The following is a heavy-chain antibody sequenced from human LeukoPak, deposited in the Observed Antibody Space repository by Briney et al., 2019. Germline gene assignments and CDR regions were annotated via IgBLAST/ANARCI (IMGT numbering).Heavy chain of an antibody. V-gene: IGHV3-7*01. CDR1: GFTFTHYW. CDR2: IHQDGSEQ. J-gene: IGHJ4*02. CDR3: SNGIYSSSY. Sequence: PGGSLRLSCAASGFTFTHYWMCWVRQAPGKGLEWVANIHQDGSEQFYLDSVEGRFTISRDNAKSSLYLQMDNLRAEDTAVYYFSNGIYSSSYWGRGTLVTVSS. D-gene: IGHD6-6*01.